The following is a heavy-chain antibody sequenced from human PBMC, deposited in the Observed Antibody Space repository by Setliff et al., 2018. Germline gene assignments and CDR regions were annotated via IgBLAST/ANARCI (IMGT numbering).Heavy chain of an antibody. CDR1: GFPLGDYG. CDR3: ATLSKDLNY. V-gene: IGHV3-74*01. Sequence: HPGGFLRLSCVGSGFPLGDYGMDWVRQTPGKGLVWVSRINSVGSRTYYADSVKGRFTISRDNAKNTLFLQMNSLTAEDTAMYCCATLSKDLNYWGQGTLVTVSS. J-gene: IGHJ4*02. D-gene: IGHD3-3*01. CDR2: INSVGSRT.